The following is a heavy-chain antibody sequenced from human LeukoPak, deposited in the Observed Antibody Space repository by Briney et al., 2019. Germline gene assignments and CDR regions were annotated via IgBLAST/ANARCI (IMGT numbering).Heavy chain of an antibody. Sequence: GGSLRLSCAASGFTFSTYEMNWVRQAPGKGLEWVSYISSSGRTTYYADSVKGRFTISRDNAKNSLYLQMNSLRAEDTAVYYCARHRGYCSSTSCYPYYFDYWGQGTLVTVSS. J-gene: IGHJ4*02. V-gene: IGHV3-48*03. CDR1: GFTFSTYE. CDR2: ISSSGRTT. D-gene: IGHD2-2*01. CDR3: ARHRGYCSSTSCYPYYFDY.